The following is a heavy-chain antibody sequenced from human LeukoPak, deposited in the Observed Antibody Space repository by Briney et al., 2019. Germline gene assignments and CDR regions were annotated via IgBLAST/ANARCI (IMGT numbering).Heavy chain of an antibody. V-gene: IGHV4-59*02. J-gene: IGHJ4*02. D-gene: IGHD3-10*01. CDR3: AREGVWFGELYFDY. CDR2: IYYSGST. CDR1: GGSVSSYY. Sequence: SETLSLTCTVSGGSVSSYYWSWIRQPPGKGLEWIGYIYYSGSTNYNPSLKSRVTISVDTSKNQFSLKLSSVTAADTAVYYCAREGVWFGELYFDYWGQGTLVTVSS.